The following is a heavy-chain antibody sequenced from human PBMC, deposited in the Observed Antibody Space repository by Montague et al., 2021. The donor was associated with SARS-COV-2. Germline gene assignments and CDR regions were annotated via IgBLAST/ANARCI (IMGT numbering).Heavy chain of an antibody. CDR3: ARHGPFVVVTAIHDTFDI. CDR1: GGSISSSTYY. CDR2: IYYSGST. D-gene: IGHD2-21*02. Sequence: SETLSLTCTVSGGSISSSTYYWSWIRQPPGKGLEWIGYIYYSGSTNYNPSLKSRVAISVDTSKNQFSLKLSSATAADTAVYYCARHGPFVVVTAIHDTFDIWGQGTMVTVSS. V-gene: IGHV4-61*05. J-gene: IGHJ3*02.